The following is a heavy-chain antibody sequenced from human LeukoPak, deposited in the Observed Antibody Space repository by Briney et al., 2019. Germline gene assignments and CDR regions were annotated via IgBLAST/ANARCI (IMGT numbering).Heavy chain of an antibody. D-gene: IGHD3-22*01. V-gene: IGHV3-23*01. CDR2: ISGSGRTT. CDR3: AKESFIPYYYDSRGYIDY. J-gene: IGHJ4*02. CDR1: GFTFSNYA. Sequence: PGGSLRLSCAASGFTFSNYAMNWVRQAPGKGLEWVSGISGSGRTTEYADSVKGRFTISRDNSRNTLFLQTNSLRAEDTALYYCAKESFIPYYYDSRGYIDYWGQGTLVTVSS.